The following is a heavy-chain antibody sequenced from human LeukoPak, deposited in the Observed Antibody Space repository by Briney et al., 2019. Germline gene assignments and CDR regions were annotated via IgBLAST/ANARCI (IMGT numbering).Heavy chain of an antibody. CDR1: GFTVSNDY. V-gene: IGHV3-53*01. CDR3: TRLLPSSHHFFDS. Sequence: GGSLRLSCAVSGFTVSNDYMSWVRQAPGKGLEWVSVIYGGGDTYYADSLRGRFTISRDNFENTLFLQMDSLRPEDTAVYYCTRLLPSSHHFFDSWGQGTLVTVSS. D-gene: IGHD6-6*01. J-gene: IGHJ4*02. CDR2: IYGGGDT.